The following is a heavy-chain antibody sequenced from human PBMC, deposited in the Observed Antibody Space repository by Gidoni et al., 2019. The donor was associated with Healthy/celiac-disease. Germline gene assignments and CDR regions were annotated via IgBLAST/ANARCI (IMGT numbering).Heavy chain of an antibody. V-gene: IGHV3-23*01. CDR2: ISGSGGST. D-gene: IGHD3-3*01. Sequence: EVQLLESGGGLVQPGGSLRLSCAASGFTFSRYAMSWGRQAPGKGLEWVSAISGSGGSTYYADSVKGRFTISRDNSKNTLYLQMNSLRAEDTAVYYCAKAASVLRFLEWDFDYWGQGTLVTVSS. CDR1: GFTFSRYA. CDR3: AKAASVLRFLEWDFDY. J-gene: IGHJ4*02.